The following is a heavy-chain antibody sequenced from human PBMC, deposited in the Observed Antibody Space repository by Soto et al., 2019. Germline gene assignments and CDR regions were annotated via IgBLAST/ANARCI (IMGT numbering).Heavy chain of an antibody. V-gene: IGHV1-18*01. CDR2: ISAYNGNT. CDR1: GYTFTSYG. CDR3: ARDTSMWGSYALWYYFDY. Sequence: QVQLVQSGAEVKKPGASVKVSCKASGYTFTSYGISWVRQAPGQGLEWMGWISAYNGNTNYAQKLQGRVTITTDTSTSTASMELRSLRSDDTAVYYCARDTSMWGSYALWYYFDYWGPGTLVPVSS. J-gene: IGHJ4*02. D-gene: IGHD3-16*01.